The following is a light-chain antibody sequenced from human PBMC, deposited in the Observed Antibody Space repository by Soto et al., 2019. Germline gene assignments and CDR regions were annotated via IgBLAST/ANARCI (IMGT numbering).Light chain of an antibody. Sequence: DIQMTQSPSTLSASVGDRVTITCRASQTITACLAWYQQKPGKAPNLLIYDASDLQSGVPSRFSGSGSGTEFTLTITGLQPDDFATYYCQQYNLYPYTFGQGTKLEIK. CDR1: QTITAC. CDR2: DAS. J-gene: IGKJ2*01. V-gene: IGKV1-5*01. CDR3: QQYNLYPYT.